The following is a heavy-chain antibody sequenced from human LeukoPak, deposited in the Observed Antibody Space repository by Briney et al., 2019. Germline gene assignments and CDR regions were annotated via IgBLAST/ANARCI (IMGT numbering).Heavy chain of an antibody. Sequence: ASVKVSCKASGGTFSSYAISWVRQAPGQGLEWMGGIIPIFGTANYAQKFQGRVTMTRDTSTSTVYMELSSLRSEDTAVYYCARTPGRISGSFDYWGQGTLVTVSS. D-gene: IGHD2-15*01. CDR1: GGTFSSYA. CDR3: ARTPGRISGSFDY. CDR2: IIPIFGTA. V-gene: IGHV1-69*05. J-gene: IGHJ4*02.